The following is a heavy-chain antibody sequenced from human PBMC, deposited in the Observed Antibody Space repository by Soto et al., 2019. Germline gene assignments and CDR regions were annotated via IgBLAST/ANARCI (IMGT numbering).Heavy chain of an antibody. Sequence: GGSLRLSCAASGFTLSSYWMHWVRQAPGKGLVWVSRINSDGSITTYADSVKGRFTVSRDNAKNTMFLQMNSLRAEDTAVYYCARVNFFDYWGQGTLVTVSS. CDR3: ARVNFFDY. J-gene: IGHJ4*02. V-gene: IGHV3-74*03. CDR2: INSDGSIT. CDR1: GFTLSSYW.